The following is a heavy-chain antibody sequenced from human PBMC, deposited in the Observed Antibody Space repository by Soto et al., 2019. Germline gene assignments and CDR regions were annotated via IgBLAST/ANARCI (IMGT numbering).Heavy chain of an antibody. CDR3: ARSQWGSTSYNWFDP. V-gene: IGHV4-59*01. CDR2: IYYSGST. Sequence: SETLSLTCTVSGGSISSYYWSWIRQPPGKGLEWIGYIYYSGSTNYNPSLKSRVTISVDTSKNQFSLKLSSVTAADTAVYYCARSQWGSTSYNWFDPWGQGTLVTVSS. CDR1: GGSISSYY. J-gene: IGHJ5*02. D-gene: IGHD2-2*01.